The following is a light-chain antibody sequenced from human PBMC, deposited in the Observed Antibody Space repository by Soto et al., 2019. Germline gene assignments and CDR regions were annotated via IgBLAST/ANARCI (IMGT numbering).Light chain of an antibody. CDR2: AAS. Sequence: EIVLTQSPGTLSLSPGERATLSCRASQGVSAKYLAWYQQKAGQAPRLLIYAASTRATGIPDRFSGSGSGTDFTLTISRLEPEDFAVYFCQQHCSSPLTFGPGTKVDI. V-gene: IGKV3-20*01. CDR3: QQHCSSPLT. CDR1: QGVSAKY. J-gene: IGKJ3*01.